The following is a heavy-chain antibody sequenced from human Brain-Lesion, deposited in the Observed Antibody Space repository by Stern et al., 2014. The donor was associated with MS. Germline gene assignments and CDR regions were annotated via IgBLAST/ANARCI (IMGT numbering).Heavy chain of an antibody. D-gene: IGHD3-3*01. V-gene: IGHV1-2*02. J-gene: IGHJ6*02. Sequence: HLEESGAEVKKPGASVKVSCKTSGYTLTGNYIHWGRQPPGPGLEWMAWINPNTGGAKHAHTFLGSSPMSRDKTIRKAYVELSSLTSDDTAVYYCARDQRGITIFGVVTDYYYLGMDVWGQGTTVTVSS. CDR3: ARDQRGITIFGVVTDYYYLGMDV. CDR2: INPNTGGA. CDR1: GYTLTGNY.